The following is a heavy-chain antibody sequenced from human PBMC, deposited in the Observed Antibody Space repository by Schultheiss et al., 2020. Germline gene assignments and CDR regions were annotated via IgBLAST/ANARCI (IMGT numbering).Heavy chain of an antibody. J-gene: IGHJ6*02. CDR3: ARQYYDFWSGPYYYYGMDV. D-gene: IGHD3-3*01. CDR1: GVSISGDTYY. CDR2: IHYSGST. V-gene: IGHV4-31*03. Sequence: SETLSLTCTVSGVSISGDTYYWSWIRQHPGRGLEWIGYIHYSGSTYYNPSLKSRVIISVDTSKNQFSLKLSSVTAADTAVYYCARQYYDFWSGPYYYYGMDVWGQGTTVTVSS.